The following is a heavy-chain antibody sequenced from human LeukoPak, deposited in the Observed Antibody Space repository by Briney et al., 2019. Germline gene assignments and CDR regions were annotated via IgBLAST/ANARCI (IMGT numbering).Heavy chain of an antibody. J-gene: IGHJ5*01. CDR1: GGSISSYY. Sequence: SETLTLTCTVSGGSISSYYWSWIRQPPGKGLEWIGYTSYSGSTNFNPSLKSRVTISVDTSKNQFSLKLSSVTAADTAVYYCAREGSAGTNLNWFDSWGQGTLVTVSS. CDR3: AREGSAGTNLNWFDS. CDR2: TSYSGST. V-gene: IGHV4-59*01. D-gene: IGHD1-1*01.